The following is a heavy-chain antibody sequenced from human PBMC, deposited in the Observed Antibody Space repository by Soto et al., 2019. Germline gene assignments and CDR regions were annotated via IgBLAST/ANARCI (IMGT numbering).Heavy chain of an antibody. CDR3: ARLGGYCSGTSCYGYYGMDV. J-gene: IGHJ6*02. CDR1: GGSISSGGYS. CDR2: FYYSGST. D-gene: IGHD2-2*01. Sequence: SETLSLTCAVSGGSISSGGYSWGWIRQPPGKGLEWIGTFYYSGSTYYNPSLESRVTISVDTSKNQFSLKVNSVTAADTAMYYCARLGGYCSGTSCYGYYGMDVWGQGTTVTVSS. V-gene: IGHV4-39*01.